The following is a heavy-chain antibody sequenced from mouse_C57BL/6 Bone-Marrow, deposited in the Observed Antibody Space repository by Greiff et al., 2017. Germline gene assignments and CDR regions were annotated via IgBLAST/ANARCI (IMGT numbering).Heavy chain of an antibody. D-gene: IGHD2-4*01. J-gene: IGHJ2*01. Sequence: QVQLQQSGAELARPGASVKLSCKASGYTFTSYGISWVKQRTGQGLEWIGEIYPRSGNTYYNEKFKGKATLTADKSSSTAYMELRSLTSEDSAVYFCARWVYYDYDAYFDYWGQGTTLTVSS. CDR2: IYPRSGNT. CDR3: ARWVYYDYDAYFDY. CDR1: GYTFTSYG. V-gene: IGHV1-81*01.